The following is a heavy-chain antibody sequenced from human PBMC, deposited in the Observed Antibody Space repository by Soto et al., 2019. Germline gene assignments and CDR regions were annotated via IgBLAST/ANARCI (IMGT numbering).Heavy chain of an antibody. CDR2: IIPIFGTA. Sequence: SVKVSCKASGGTFSSYAISWVRQAPGQGLEWMGGIIPIFGTANYAQKFQGRVTITADKSTSTAYMELSSLRSEDTAVYYCARDYDYGDYVSWFEPWGQGTLVIVSS. CDR1: GGTFSSYA. J-gene: IGHJ5*02. CDR3: ARDYDYGDYVSWFEP. D-gene: IGHD4-17*01. V-gene: IGHV1-69*06.